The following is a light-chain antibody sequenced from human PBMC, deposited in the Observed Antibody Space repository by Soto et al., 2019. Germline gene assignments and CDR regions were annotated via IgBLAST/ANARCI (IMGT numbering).Light chain of an antibody. J-gene: IGLJ1*01. V-gene: IGLV2-14*01. CDR3: SSYTSSSTLVYV. CDR2: EVS. Sequence: QSALTQPASVSGSPGQSITISCTGTSSDVGGYNYVSWYQQHPGKAPKLMIYEVSNRPSGVSNRFSGSKSGNTASLTISGLQGEDEADYYCSSYTSSSTLVYVFGTGTKLPVL. CDR1: SSDVGGYNY.